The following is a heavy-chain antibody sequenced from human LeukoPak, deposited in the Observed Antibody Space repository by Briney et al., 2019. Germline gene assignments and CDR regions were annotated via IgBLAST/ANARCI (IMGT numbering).Heavy chain of an antibody. CDR3: ARAVVGATNFDY. CDR1: GFTFSSYS. D-gene: IGHD1-26*01. V-gene: IGHV3-21*01. Sequence: PGGSLRLSCAASGFTFSSYSMNWVRQAPGKGLEWVSSISSSSSYIYYADSVKGRFTISRDNAKNSLYLQMNSLRAEVTAVYYCARAVVGATNFDYWGQGTLVTVSS. J-gene: IGHJ4*02. CDR2: ISSSSSYI.